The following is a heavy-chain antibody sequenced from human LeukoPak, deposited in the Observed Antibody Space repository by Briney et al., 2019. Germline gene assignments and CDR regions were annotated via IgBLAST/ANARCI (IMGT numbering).Heavy chain of an antibody. D-gene: IGHD2-15*01. CDR1: GFTFSPYA. V-gene: IGHV3-23*01. CDR2: IGGDNPGT. J-gene: IGHJ4*02. Sequence: GGSRRFSSEAPGFTFSPYAITWFGQIPGKGRDWVAPIGGDNPGTYHASSVRGRFTISRDNSKNTVHLQMNGLRAEDAAIYYCAKASVGHCSGAFCYHFDSWGQGTLVTVSS. CDR3: AKASVGHCSGAFCYHFDS.